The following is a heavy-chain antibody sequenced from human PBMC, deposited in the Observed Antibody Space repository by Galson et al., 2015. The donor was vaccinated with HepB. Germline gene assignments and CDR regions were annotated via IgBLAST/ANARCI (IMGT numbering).Heavy chain of an antibody. Sequence: SLRLSCAASGFTFSSYAMSWVRQAPGKGLEWVSAISGSGGSTYYADSVKGRFTISRDNSKNTLYLQMNSLRAEDTAVYYCAKDRLVGGIAARPPPYYFDYWGQGTLVTVSS. CDR1: GFTFSSYA. J-gene: IGHJ4*02. CDR3: AKDRLVGGIAARPPPYYFDY. V-gene: IGHV3-23*01. CDR2: ISGSGGST. D-gene: IGHD6-6*01.